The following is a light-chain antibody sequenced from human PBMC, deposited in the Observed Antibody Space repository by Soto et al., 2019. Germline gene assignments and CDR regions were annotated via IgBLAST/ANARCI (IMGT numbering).Light chain of an antibody. J-gene: IGLJ1*01. Sequence: QLVLTQPASVSGSPGQSITISCNGTSNDVGGYKYVSWYQQHPGKAPKLMIYEVTNRPSGVSARFSGSKSGNTASLTISGLQAEDEADYYCCSYVGRNTYVFGTGTKLTVL. CDR2: EVT. CDR1: SNDVGGYKY. CDR3: CSYVGRNTYV. V-gene: IGLV2-14*01.